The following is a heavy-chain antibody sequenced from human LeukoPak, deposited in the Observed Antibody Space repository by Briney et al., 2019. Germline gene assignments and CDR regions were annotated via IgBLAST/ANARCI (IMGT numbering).Heavy chain of an antibody. J-gene: IGHJ2*01. Sequence: SETLSPTCTVSGGSISSYYWSWIRQPPGKGLEWIGYICYSGSTNYNPSLKSRVTISVDTSKNQFSLKLSSVTAADTAVYYCARVGIGYCTNGVCYTGPVGRDWYFDLWGRGTLVTVSS. CDR3: ARVGIGYCTNGVCYTGPVGRDWYFDL. V-gene: IGHV4-59*01. D-gene: IGHD2-8*01. CDR2: ICYSGST. CDR1: GGSISSYY.